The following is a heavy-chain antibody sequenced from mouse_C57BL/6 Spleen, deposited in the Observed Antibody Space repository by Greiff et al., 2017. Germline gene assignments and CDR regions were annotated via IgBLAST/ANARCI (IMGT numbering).Heavy chain of an antibody. CDR2: INPYNGGT. J-gene: IGHJ2*01. CDR3: ARGDLTGHFDY. V-gene: IGHV1-18*01. CDR1: GYPFTDYN. Sequence: VQLLQSGPELVKPGASVKIPCKASGYPFTDYNMDWVKQSHGKSLEWIGDINPYNGGTNYNQTFKGKATLTGDKSSSTAYMELRSLTSEDTAVYYCARGDLTGHFDYWGQGTTLTFSS. D-gene: IGHD4-1*01.